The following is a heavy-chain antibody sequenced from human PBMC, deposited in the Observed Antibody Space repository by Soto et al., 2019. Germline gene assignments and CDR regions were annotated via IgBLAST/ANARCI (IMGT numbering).Heavy chain of an antibody. Sequence: EVQLVESGGGLVQPGRSLRLSCAGSVFTFDNYAMHWVRQAPGKGLEWVSGISWNSGSIGYADSVKGRFTISRDNAKNSLYLQMNSLRAEDTALDYCAKDVYKCVVAATPGYWGQGTLVTVSS. CDR3: AKDVYKCVVAATPGY. CDR2: ISWNSGSI. J-gene: IGHJ4*02. D-gene: IGHD2-15*01. V-gene: IGHV3-9*01. CDR1: VFTFDNYA.